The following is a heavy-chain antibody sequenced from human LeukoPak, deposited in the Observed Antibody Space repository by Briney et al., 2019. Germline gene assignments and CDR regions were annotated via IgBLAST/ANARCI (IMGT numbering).Heavy chain of an antibody. Sequence: SETLSLTCAVYGGSFSGYYWSWIRQPPGKGLEWIGEINHSGSTNYNPSLKSRVTISVDTSKNQFSLKLSSVTAADTAVYYCARRRGPFDYWGQGTLVTVSS. D-gene: IGHD3-16*01. CDR2: INHSGST. CDR3: ARRRGPFDY. CDR1: GGSFSGYY. V-gene: IGHV4-34*01. J-gene: IGHJ4*02.